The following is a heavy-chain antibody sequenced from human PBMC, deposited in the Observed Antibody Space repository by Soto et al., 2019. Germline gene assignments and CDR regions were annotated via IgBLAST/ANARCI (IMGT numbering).Heavy chain of an antibody. Sequence: PSETLSLTCAVYGGSFSGYYWTWIRQPPGKGLEWIGEVNHSGNTNENPSLKSRVTISVDTSKNQFSLKLRSVTAADTAVYYCARRVEMATITFGYWGQGTLVTVSS. CDR1: GGSFSGYY. D-gene: IGHD5-12*01. V-gene: IGHV4-34*01. CDR2: VNHSGNT. J-gene: IGHJ4*02. CDR3: ARRVEMATITFGY.